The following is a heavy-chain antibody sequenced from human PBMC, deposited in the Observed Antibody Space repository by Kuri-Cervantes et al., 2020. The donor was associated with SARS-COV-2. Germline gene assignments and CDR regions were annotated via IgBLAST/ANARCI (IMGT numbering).Heavy chain of an antibody. V-gene: IGHV1-69*10. Sequence: SVKVSCKASGGTFSNYPFNWVRQAPGQGLEWMGGIIPVLGIANYAQKFQGRVTITADKSTSTAYMELRSLRSDDTAVYYCARDSSMVRGVSSYGMDVWGQGTTVTVSS. J-gene: IGHJ6*02. CDR1: GGTFSNYP. CDR3: ARDSSMVRGVSSYGMDV. D-gene: IGHD3-10*01. CDR2: IIPVLGIA.